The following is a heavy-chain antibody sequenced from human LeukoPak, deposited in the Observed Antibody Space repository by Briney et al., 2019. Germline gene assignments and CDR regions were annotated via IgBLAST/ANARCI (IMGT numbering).Heavy chain of an antibody. J-gene: IGHJ5*02. V-gene: IGHV3-21*04. CDR1: GFTFSSYS. D-gene: IGHD5-24*01. CDR2: ISSSSSYI. Sequence: GGSLRLSCAASGFTFSSYSMNWVRQAPGKGLEWVSSISSSSSYIYYADSVKGRFTISRDNAKNSLYLQMNSLRAEDTALYYCAKDHRAIGFDPWGQGTLVTVSS. CDR3: AKDHRAIGFDP.